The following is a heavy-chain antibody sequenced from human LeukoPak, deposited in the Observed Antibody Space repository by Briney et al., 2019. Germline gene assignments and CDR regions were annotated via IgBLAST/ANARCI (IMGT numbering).Heavy chain of an antibody. CDR2: ISYDGSNK. V-gene: IGHV3-30-3*01. Sequence: GGSLRLSCAASGFTFSSYAMHWVRQAPGKGLEWVAVISYDGSNKYYADSVKGRFTISRDNAKNSLYLQMNSLRAEDTAVYYCASNPDYGDYGGWFDPWGQGTLVTVSS. CDR1: GFTFSSYA. CDR3: ASNPDYGDYGGWFDP. D-gene: IGHD4-17*01. J-gene: IGHJ5*02.